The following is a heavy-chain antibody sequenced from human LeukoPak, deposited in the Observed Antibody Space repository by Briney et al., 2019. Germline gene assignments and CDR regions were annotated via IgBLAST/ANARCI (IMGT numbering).Heavy chain of an antibody. CDR2: IYYGGST. J-gene: IGHJ4*02. D-gene: IGHD7-27*01. CDR3: ARVGNDFDY. V-gene: IGHV4-39*01. Sequence: SETLSLTCTVSGGSISSTTYFWGWIRQPPGKGLEWIGSIYYGGSTYYNPSLKSRVTISVDTSKNQFSLKLSSVTAADTAVYYCARVGNDFDYWGQGTLVTVS. CDR1: GGSISSTTYF.